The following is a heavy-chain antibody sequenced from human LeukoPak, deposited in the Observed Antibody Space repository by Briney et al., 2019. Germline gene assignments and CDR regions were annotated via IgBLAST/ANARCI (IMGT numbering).Heavy chain of an antibody. Sequence: GGSLRLSCAASGFTFSSYAMSWVRQAPGKGLEWVSAISGSGGSTYYADSVKGRFTIFRDDSKNTLYLQMNSLRAEDTAVYYCAKYGAGDYYYYYGVDVWGQGTTVTVSS. CDR1: GFTFSSYA. J-gene: IGHJ6*02. V-gene: IGHV3-23*01. CDR3: AKYGAGDYYYYYGVDV. CDR2: ISGSGGST. D-gene: IGHD1-26*01.